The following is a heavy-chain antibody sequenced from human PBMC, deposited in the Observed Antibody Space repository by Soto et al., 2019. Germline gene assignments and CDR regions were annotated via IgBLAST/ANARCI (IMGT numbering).Heavy chain of an antibody. CDR1: GGTFINSV. D-gene: IGHD1-26*01. CDR3: ARYRPHCLGSNDCYPYGMDV. Sequence: QLEQSGAEVKKPGSSVKVACKASGGTFINSVISWVRQAPGQGLEWMGGIIPVFGTTNYAQKLQGRVTITADESTNTAYMELRSLRSEDTAEYYCARYRPHCLGSNDCYPYGMDVWGRGTKVTVSS. J-gene: IGHJ6*02. V-gene: IGHV1-69*01. CDR2: IIPVFGTT.